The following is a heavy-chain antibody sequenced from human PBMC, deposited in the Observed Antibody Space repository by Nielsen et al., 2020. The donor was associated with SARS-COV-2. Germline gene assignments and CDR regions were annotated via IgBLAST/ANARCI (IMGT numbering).Heavy chain of an antibody. J-gene: IGHJ6*02. CDR3: TRDPGYYHGMDV. CDR1: GDSVSSNSVA. V-gene: IGHV6-1*01. Sequence: SETLSLNCVLSGDSVSSNSVAWNWIRQSTSRGLEWLGRIYYRSKWFYEYATSVRSRITIDPDTSKNHFSLHLNSVTSEDTAMYYCTRDPGYYHGMDVWGQGTTVTVSS. CDR2: IYYRSKWFY.